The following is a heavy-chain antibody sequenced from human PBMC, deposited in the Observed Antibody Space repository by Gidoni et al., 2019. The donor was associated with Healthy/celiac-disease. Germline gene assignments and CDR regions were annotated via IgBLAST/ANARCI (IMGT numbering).Heavy chain of an antibody. CDR2: ISYDGSNK. D-gene: IGHD6-19*01. V-gene: IGHV3-30*18. J-gene: IGHJ5*02. CDR3: AKDFLLAVAGTSFPPVFDP. Sequence: QVQLVESGGGVVQPGRSLRLSCAASGFTFSRYCMHWVRQAPGKGLEWVAVISYDGSNKYYADSVKGRFTISRDNSKNTLYLQMNSLRAEDTAVYYCAKDFLLAVAGTSFPPVFDPWGQGTLVTVSS. CDR1: GFTFSRYC.